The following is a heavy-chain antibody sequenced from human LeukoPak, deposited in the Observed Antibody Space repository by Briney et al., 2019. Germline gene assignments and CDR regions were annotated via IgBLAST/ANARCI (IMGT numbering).Heavy chain of an antibody. CDR2: IRYDASNK. CDR3: AKDEADYYDSSGYYSGFDY. D-gene: IGHD3-22*01. CDR1: GFTFSSYG. J-gene: IGHJ4*02. V-gene: IGHV3-30*02. Sequence: GGSLRLSCAASGFTFSSYGMHWVRQAPGKGLEWVTFIRYDASNKYYADSVKGRFTISRDNSKNTLCLQMNSLRAEDTAVYYCAKDEADYYDSSGYYSGFDYWGQGSLVTVSS.